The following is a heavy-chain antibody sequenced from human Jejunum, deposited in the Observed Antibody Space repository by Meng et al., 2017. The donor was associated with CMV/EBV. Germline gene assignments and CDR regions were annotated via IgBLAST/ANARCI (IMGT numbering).Heavy chain of an antibody. CDR3: ARDLSKIRSNWVDP. Sequence: SAFLFSAYSMRWLRHAPGKGLEWLSYISPTGDTIFYTDSVKGRFTISRDNARNSLYLHMNSLTPEDTAVYYCARDLSKIRSNWVDPWGQGTLVTVSS. J-gene: IGHJ5*02. CDR1: AFLFSAYS. CDR2: ISPTGDTI. V-gene: IGHV3-11*01.